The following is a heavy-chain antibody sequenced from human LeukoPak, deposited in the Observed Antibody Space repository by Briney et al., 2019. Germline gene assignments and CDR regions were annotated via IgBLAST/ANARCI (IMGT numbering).Heavy chain of an antibody. CDR3: TRQLGELLSGTLYYYYLDV. CDR2: IRSESNTYAT. D-gene: IGHD3-10*01. V-gene: IGHV3-73*01. CDR1: GFTFSGSA. J-gene: IGHJ6*03. Sequence: GGSLRLSCAASGFTFSGSAMHWVRQTSARGLEWVGHIRSESNTYATTYAASVKDRFTISRDDSKNTAYLQMNSLKTEDTAVYYCTRQLGELLSGTLYYYYLDVWGKGTTVTVSS.